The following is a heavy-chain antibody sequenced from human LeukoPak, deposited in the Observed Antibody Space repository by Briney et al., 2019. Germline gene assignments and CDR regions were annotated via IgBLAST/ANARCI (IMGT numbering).Heavy chain of an antibody. Sequence: GESLKISCKGSGYNFSTYWIGWVRQMPGKGLEWMGLIYPGDSDTRYSPSFQGQVTISADKSISTAYLQWSSLKASDTAMYYCARRPSYGYFIGGLDYWGQGTLVTVSS. CDR1: GYNFSTYW. CDR3: ARRPSYGYFIGGLDY. CDR2: IYPGDSDT. J-gene: IGHJ4*02. V-gene: IGHV5-51*01. D-gene: IGHD4-17*01.